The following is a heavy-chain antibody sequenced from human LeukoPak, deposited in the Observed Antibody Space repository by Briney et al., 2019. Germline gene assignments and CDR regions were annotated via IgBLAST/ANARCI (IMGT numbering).Heavy chain of an antibody. V-gene: IGHV4-38-2*02. CDR1: GYSISSGYH. CDR3: ARTGNTPSFYNWFDP. J-gene: IGHJ5*02. D-gene: IGHD1/OR15-1a*01. Sequence: SETLSLTCTVSGYSISSGYHWGWIRQPPGKGLEWIGSIYHSGSTHYNPSLRSRVTISSDTSKNQFSLKLRSATAADTAVYYCARTGNTPSFYNWFDPWGQGTLVTVSS. CDR2: IYHSGST.